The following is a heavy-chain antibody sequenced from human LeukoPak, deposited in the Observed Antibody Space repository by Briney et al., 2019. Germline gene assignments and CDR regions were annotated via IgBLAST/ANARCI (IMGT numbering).Heavy chain of an antibody. D-gene: IGHD6-13*01. CDR1: GYSFTSYW. V-gene: IGHV5-51*01. CDR2: IYPGDSDT. CDR3: ARLTVYIAAVGHAWFDP. J-gene: IGHJ5*02. Sequence: GESLNISCKGSGYSFTSYWIGWVRQMPGKGLEGMGIIYPGDSDTRYSPSVHGQVTISADKSIRTAYLPWSSLKASDTAMHSCARLTVYIAAVGHAWFDPWGQGTLVTVYS.